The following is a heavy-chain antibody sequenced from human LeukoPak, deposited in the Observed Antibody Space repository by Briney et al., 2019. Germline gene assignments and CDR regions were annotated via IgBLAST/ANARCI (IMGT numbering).Heavy chain of an antibody. D-gene: IGHD2-21*01. CDR1: GFTFSTSW. CDR3: ARFAMIARGATSGLMSDY. Sequence: GGSLRLSCAASGFTFSTSWMGWVRLTPGKGLEWVANINQDGSDKYYVDSVKGRFTISRDNAKNSLYLQMNSLRVEDTATYFCARFAMIARGATSGLMSDYWGQGALVTVSS. J-gene: IGHJ4*02. CDR2: INQDGSDK. V-gene: IGHV3-7*03.